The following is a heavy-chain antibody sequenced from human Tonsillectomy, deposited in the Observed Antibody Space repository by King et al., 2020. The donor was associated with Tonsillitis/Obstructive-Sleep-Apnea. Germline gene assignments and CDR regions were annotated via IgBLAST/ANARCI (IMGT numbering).Heavy chain of an antibody. V-gene: IGHV3-53*01. D-gene: IGHD3-22*01. Sequence: VQLVESGGGLIQPGGSLRLSCAASGFSVSYNHMSWVRQAPGKGLEWVSVIYSGGSTYYADSEKGRFTISRDTSKNTLYLQMNSQRAEDTAVYYCARREDYDSSGYNDAFDNWGQGTMVTVSS. J-gene: IGHJ3*02. CDR3: ARREDYDSSGYNDAFDN. CDR2: IYSGGST. CDR1: GFSVSYNH.